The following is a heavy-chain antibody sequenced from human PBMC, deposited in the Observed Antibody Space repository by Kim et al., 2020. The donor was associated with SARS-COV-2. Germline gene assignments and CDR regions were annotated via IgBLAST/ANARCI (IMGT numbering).Heavy chain of an antibody. V-gene: IGHV3-33*05. CDR3: ARVFYGSADYDPLEY. Sequence: GGSLRLSCAASGFTFSSYTMHWVRQAPGKGLEWVATMAYEVENERYADSVKGRFTISRDNSREILYLQMNSLRVDDTAMYFCARVFYGSADYDPLEYWGQGTLVSLSS. D-gene: IGHD3-10*01. CDR2: MAYEVENE. J-gene: IGHJ4*02. CDR1: GFTFSSYT.